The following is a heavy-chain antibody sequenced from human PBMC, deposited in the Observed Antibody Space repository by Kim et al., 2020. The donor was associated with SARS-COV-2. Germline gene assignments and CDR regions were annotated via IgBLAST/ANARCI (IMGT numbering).Heavy chain of an antibody. CDR2: ISAYNGNT. CDR1: SYTFTSYG. CDR3: ARDQGSRFDY. Sequence: ASVKVSCKASSYTFTSYGISGVRQAPGQGLEWMGWISAYNGNTNSAQKLQGRVTMTTDTSTSTAYMELRSLRSDDTAVYYCARDQGSRFDYWGQGTLVTVSS. J-gene: IGHJ4*02. V-gene: IGHV1-18*01.